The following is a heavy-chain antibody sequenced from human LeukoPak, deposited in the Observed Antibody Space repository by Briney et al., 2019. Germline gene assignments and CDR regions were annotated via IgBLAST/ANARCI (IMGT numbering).Heavy chain of an antibody. CDR2: ISYDGSNK. Sequence: GGSLRLSCAASGFTFSSYGMHWVRQAPGKGLEWVAVISYDGSNKYYADSVKGRFTISRDNSKNTLYLQMNSLGAEDTAVYYCAKEVARIAARLVDAFDIWGQGTMVTVSS. D-gene: IGHD6-6*01. CDR3: AKEVARIAARLVDAFDI. J-gene: IGHJ3*02. V-gene: IGHV3-30*18. CDR1: GFTFSSYG.